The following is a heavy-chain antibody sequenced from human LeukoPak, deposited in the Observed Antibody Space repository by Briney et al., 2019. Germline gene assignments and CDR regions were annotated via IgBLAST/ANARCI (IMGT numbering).Heavy chain of an antibody. V-gene: IGHV3-11*01. CDR1: GFTFSDYY. D-gene: IGHD3-9*01. CDR3: ARDFERDYDILTGYYIKTYYFDY. Sequence: PGRSLRLSCAASGFTFSDYYMSWIRQAPGKGLEWVSYISSSGSTIYYADSVKGRFTISRDNAKNSLYLQMNSLRAEDTAVYYCARDFERDYDILTGYYIKTYYFDYWGQGTLVTVSS. CDR2: ISSSGSTI. J-gene: IGHJ4*02.